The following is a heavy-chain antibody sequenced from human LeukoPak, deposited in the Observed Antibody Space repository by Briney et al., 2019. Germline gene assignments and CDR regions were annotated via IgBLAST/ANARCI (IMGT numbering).Heavy chain of an antibody. D-gene: IGHD2-2*01. CDR2: IYYSGST. J-gene: IGHJ5*02. CDR1: GGSISSGDYY. Sequence: SETLSLTCTVSGGSISSGDYYWSWIRQPPGKGLEWIGYIYYSGSTYCNPSLKSRVTISVDTSKNQFSLKLSSVTAADTAVYYCAREVYCSSTSCPNWFDPWGQGTLVTVSS. CDR3: AREVYCSSTSCPNWFDP. V-gene: IGHV4-30-4*01.